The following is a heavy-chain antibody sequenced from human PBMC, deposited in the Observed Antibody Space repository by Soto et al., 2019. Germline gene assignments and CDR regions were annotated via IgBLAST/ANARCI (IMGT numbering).Heavy chain of an antibody. D-gene: IGHD2-15*01. CDR2: VYHNGLT. J-gene: IGHJ4*02. V-gene: IGHV4-4*02. CDR3: ARDAALPGEADRFDY. Sequence: KPSETLSLTCDVSGDSIGSNVWWSFVRQPPGKGLEWIGEVYHNGLTDYNPSLRGRATMSADMSKNQFSLRVTSVTDANTAIYYCARDAALPGEADRFDYWGQGALVTVSS. CDR1: GDSIGSNVW.